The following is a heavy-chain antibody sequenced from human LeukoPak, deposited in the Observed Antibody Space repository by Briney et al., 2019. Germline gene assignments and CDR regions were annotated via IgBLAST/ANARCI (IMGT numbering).Heavy chain of an antibody. CDR3: ARAVPLLYCSSTSCYYFDY. D-gene: IGHD2-2*01. CDR2: ISAYNGNT. CDR1: GYTFTSYG. V-gene: IGHV1-18*01. Sequence: ASVKVSCKSSGYTFTSYGISWVRQAPGQGLEWMGWISAYNGNTNYAQKLQGRVTMPTDTSTSTAYMELRSLRSDDTAVYYCARAVPLLYCSSTSCYYFDYWGQGTLVTVSS. J-gene: IGHJ4*02.